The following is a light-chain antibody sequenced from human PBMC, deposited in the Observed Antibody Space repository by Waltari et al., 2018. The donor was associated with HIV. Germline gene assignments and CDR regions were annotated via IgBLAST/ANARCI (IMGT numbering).Light chain of an antibody. Sequence: SSDLTQDPAVSVALGQTVRITCQGDRLRTYYAAWYRQKPGQAPILVIFHGNIRPSGVPGRFAGSASGKTASLTITGALAEDEADYYCGSRDTAGSSYVFGPGTEVTV. J-gene: IGLJ1*01. CDR2: HGN. CDR1: RLRTYY. CDR3: GSRDTAGSSYV. V-gene: IGLV3-19*01.